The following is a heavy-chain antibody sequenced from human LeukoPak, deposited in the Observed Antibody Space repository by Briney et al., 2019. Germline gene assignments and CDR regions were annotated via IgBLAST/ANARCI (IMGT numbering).Heavy chain of an antibody. CDR2: TYYRSKWYN. J-gene: IGHJ4*02. CDR1: GDSVSSNSAT. D-gene: IGHD6-13*01. V-gene: IGHV6-1*01. Sequence: PSQTLSLTCAISGDSVSSNSATWTWIRQSPSRGLEWLGRTYYRSKWYNDYAVSVRSRVTINPDTSKNQFSLQLNSVTPEDTAVYYCARGSSSSSWYFDYWGQGTLVTVSS. CDR3: ARGSSSSSWYFDY.